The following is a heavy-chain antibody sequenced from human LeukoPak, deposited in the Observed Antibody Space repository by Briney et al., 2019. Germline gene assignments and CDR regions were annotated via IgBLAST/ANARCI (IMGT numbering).Heavy chain of an antibody. J-gene: IGHJ3*02. CDR1: GFTFDDYA. Sequence: GGSLRLSCAASGFTFDDYAMHWVRQAPGKGLEWVSLISWDGGSTYYADSVKGRFTISRDNSKNSLYLQMNSLRAEDTALYYCATERTRGVVGSGDDIWGQGTMVTVSS. CDR2: ISWDGGST. D-gene: IGHD1-26*01. CDR3: ATERTRGVVGSGDDI. V-gene: IGHV3-43D*03.